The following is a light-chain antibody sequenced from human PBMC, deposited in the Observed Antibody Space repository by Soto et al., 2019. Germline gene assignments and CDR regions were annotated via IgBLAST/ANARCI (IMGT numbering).Light chain of an antibody. CDR3: QQYNSYSET. J-gene: IGKJ1*01. CDR2: DAS. CDR1: QSISSW. V-gene: IGKV1-5*01. Sequence: DIQMTQSPSTLSASVGDRVTITCRASQSISSWLAWYQQKQGKAPKILIYDASSLESGVPSRFSGSGSGTEFTLPLSSLQPDDFATYYCQQYNSYSETFGQGTQVEIK.